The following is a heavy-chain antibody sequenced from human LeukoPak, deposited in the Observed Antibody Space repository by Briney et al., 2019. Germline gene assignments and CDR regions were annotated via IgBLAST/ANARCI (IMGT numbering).Heavy chain of an antibody. CDR2: IRGSGGTT. J-gene: IGHJ4*02. V-gene: IGHV3-23*01. Sequence: SGGSLRLSCAASEFTFSSFAMSWVSQAPGKGLEWVSTIRGSGGTTYYADSVKGRFTISRDNSKNTLYLQMNSLRAEDTAVYYCAIDINTAAAGDFDYWGQGTLVTASS. CDR1: EFTFSSFA. CDR3: AIDINTAAAGDFDY. D-gene: IGHD6-13*01.